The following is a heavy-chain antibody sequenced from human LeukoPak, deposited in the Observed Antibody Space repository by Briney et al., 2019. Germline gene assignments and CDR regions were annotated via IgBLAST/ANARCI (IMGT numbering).Heavy chain of an antibody. D-gene: IGHD5-12*01. V-gene: IGHV1-18*01. Sequence: ASVKVSCKASGGTFSSYAISWVRQAPGQGLEWMGWISAYNGNTNYVEKLQGRVTMTTDTSTSTAYMELRSLRSDDTAVYYCARDSGDVVATISDYWGQGTLVTVSS. CDR2: ISAYNGNT. CDR3: ARDSGDVVATISDY. CDR1: GGTFSSYA. J-gene: IGHJ4*02.